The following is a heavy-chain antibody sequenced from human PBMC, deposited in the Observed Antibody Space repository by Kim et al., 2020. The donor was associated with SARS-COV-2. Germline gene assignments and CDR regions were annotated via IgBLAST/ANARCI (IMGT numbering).Heavy chain of an antibody. V-gene: IGHV3-7*01. CDR3: ARDGRLHY. D-gene: IGHD1-26*01. Sequence: DGSDKYFVDSVKVRFTSSRDNTKNAVYLQVSNRRAEDTAMYYCARDGRLHYWGQGTLVTVSS. J-gene: IGHJ4*02. CDR2: DGSDK.